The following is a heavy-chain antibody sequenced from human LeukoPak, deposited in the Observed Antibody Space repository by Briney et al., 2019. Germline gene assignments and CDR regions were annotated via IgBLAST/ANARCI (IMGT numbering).Heavy chain of an antibody. Sequence: EPSGTLSLTCAVSGGSISSDSWWSWVRQSPGKGLACIGEIFHRGSTTYNPSLKSRVTMSIDKSKNRFSLELTSVTAADTAMYFCARRGFCTGSSCSFALDFWGQGTLVIVSS. CDR3: ARRGFCTGSSCSFALDF. J-gene: IGHJ4*02. CDR1: GGSISSDSW. CDR2: IFHRGST. D-gene: IGHD2-15*01. V-gene: IGHV4-4*02.